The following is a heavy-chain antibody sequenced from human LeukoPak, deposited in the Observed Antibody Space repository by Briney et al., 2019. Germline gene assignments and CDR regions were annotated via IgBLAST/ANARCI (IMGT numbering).Heavy chain of an antibody. J-gene: IGHJ5*02. CDR1: GGTFSSYA. CDR2: IIPIFGTA. D-gene: IGHD3-3*01. CDR3: AIKLIGVALAWFDP. Sequence: GASVKVSCKASGGTFSSYAISWVRQAPGQGLEWMGGIIPIFGTANYAQKFQGRVTITTDESTSTAYMELSSLRSEDTAVYYCAIKLIGVALAWFDPGAREPWSPSPQ. V-gene: IGHV1-69*05.